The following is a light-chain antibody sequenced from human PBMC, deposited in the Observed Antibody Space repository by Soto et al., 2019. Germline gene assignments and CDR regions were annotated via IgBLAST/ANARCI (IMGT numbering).Light chain of an antibody. Sequence: ILLTQSPGTLSLSPGERATLSCRAIQSVSSSYLAWYQQKPGQAPRLLIYGASSRATGIPDRFSGSGSGTDFTLTISSLQPEDFATYYCQQLNSYPPWTFGQGTKV. CDR1: QSVSSSY. CDR2: GAS. V-gene: IGKV3-20*01. J-gene: IGKJ1*01. CDR3: QQLNSYPPWT.